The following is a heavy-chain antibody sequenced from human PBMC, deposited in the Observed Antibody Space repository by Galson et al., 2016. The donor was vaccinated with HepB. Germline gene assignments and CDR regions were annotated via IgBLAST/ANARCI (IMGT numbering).Heavy chain of an antibody. D-gene: IGHD3-3*01. J-gene: IGHJ3*02. CDR3: ARTARFGVVMASPYDAFDI. Sequence: SLRLSCAASGFTFSDYYMNWIRQAPGKGLEWVSYITSSSTYTNYADSVKGRFTISRDNAKNSLYLQMNSLRAEDTAVYYCARTARFGVVMASPYDAFDIWGQGTMVTVSS. V-gene: IGHV3-11*06. CDR1: GFTFSDYY. CDR2: ITSSSTYT.